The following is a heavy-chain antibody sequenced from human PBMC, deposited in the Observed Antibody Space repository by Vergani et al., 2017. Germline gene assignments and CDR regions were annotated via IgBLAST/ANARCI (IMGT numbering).Heavy chain of an antibody. V-gene: IGHV3-30*18. Sequence: QVQLVESGGGVVQPGRSLRLSCAASGFTFSSYGMHWVRQAPGKGLEWVAVISYDGSNKYYADSVKGRFTISRDNSKNTLYLQMNSLRAEDTAVYYCAKDREMVVAATWGDYWGQGTLVTVPS. CDR3: AKDREMVVAATWGDY. CDR2: ISYDGSNK. D-gene: IGHD2-15*01. CDR1: GFTFSSYG. J-gene: IGHJ4*02.